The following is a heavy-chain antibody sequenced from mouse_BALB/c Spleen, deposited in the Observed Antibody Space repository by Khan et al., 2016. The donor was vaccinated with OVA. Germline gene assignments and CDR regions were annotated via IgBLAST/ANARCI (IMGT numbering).Heavy chain of an antibody. J-gene: IGHJ3*01. CDR1: GYSFTSYY. CDR3: TRHGYVAWFTY. D-gene: IGHD2-2*01. CDR2: IDPFSDTT. Sequence: VQLKQSGPEPMKPGASVKISCKASGYSFTSYYIHWVMQSHGKSLEWIGYIDPFSDTTTYNQKFKGKATLTVDKSSSTAYIHLSNLTSEDSAVYYCTRHGYVAWFTYWGQGTLVTVSA. V-gene: IGHV1S135*01.